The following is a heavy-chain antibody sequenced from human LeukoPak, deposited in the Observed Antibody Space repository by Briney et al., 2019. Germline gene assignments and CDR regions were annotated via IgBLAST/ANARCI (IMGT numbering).Heavy chain of an antibody. Sequence: ASVKVSCKASGYTFTSYAMHWVRQAPGQRLEWMGWINAGNGNTKYSQKFQGRVTITRDTSASTAYMELSSLRSEDTAVYYCARDAHYDYVWGSYRGGNYFDYWGQGTLVTASS. CDR1: GYTFTSYA. CDR3: ARDAHYDYVWGSYRGGNYFDY. D-gene: IGHD3-16*02. CDR2: INAGNGNT. J-gene: IGHJ4*02. V-gene: IGHV1-3*01.